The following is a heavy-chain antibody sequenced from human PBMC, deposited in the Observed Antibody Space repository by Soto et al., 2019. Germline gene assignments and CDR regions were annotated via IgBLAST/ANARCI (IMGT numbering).Heavy chain of an antibody. D-gene: IGHD6-13*01. V-gene: IGHV4-31*03. CDR1: GGSISSGGYY. J-gene: IGHJ5*02. CDR3: ARVRGSSWGDEANWFDP. CDR2: IYYSGST. Sequence: SETLSLTCTVSGGSISSGGYYWSWIRQHPGKGLEWIGYIYYSGSTYYNPSLKSRVTISVDTSKNQFSLKLSSVTAADTAVYYCARVRGSSWGDEANWFDPWGQGTLVTVSS.